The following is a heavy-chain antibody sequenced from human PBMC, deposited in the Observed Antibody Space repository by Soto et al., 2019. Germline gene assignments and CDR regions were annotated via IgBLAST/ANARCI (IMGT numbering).Heavy chain of an antibody. CDR1: GFTFRNYD. Sequence: EVQLVESGGGLVQPGGSLRLSCEASGFTFRNYDMHWVRQGTGKGLEWVSGISAAGDPDYADSVEGRFTISIENAQNSFFLQMNSLTVGDTAVYYCARTDRDFYGLDVWGQGTTVIVSS. J-gene: IGHJ6*02. CDR3: ARTDRDFYGLDV. V-gene: IGHV3-13*05. CDR2: ISAAGDP.